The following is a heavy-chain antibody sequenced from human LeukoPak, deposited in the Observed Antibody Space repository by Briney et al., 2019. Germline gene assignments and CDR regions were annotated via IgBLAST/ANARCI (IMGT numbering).Heavy chain of an antibody. CDR3: ASAPNFWSGYNY. CDR1: GGSISSSSYY. CDR2: IYYSGST. J-gene: IGHJ4*02. V-gene: IGHV4-39*07. Sequence: NSSETLSLTCTVSGGSISSSSYYWGWIRQPPGKGLEWIGSIYYSGSTYYNPSLKSRVTISVDTSKNQFSLKLSSVTAADTAVYYCASAPNFWSGYNYWGQGTLVTVSS. D-gene: IGHD3-3*01.